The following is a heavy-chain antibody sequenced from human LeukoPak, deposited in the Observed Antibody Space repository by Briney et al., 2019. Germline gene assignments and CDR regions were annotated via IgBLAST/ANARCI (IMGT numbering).Heavy chain of an antibody. J-gene: IGHJ3*02. CDR2: IYYSRST. D-gene: IGHD4-23*01. CDR1: GGSISCYY. V-gene: IGHV4-59*01. CDR3: AQLQEDAFDI. Sequence: SETLSLTCAVSGGSISCYYGSWIRQPPGKGLEWIGYIYYSRSTNYNPSLKSRVTISVDSSKNQLSLKLSSVTAADTAVYYGAQLQEDAFDIWGQGTMVTVSS.